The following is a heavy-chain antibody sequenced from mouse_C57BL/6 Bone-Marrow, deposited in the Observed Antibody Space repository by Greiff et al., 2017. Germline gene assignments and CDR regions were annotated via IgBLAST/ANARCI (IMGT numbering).Heavy chain of an antibody. J-gene: IGHJ2*01. Sequence: QVQLQQSGAELVKPGASVKLSCKASGYTFTSYWMHWVKQRPGRGLEWIGRIDPNSGGTKYNEKFKSKATLTVDKPSSTAYMQLSSLTSEDSAVYYCARGSITTVVAGIYFDYWGQGTTLTVSS. CDR2: IDPNSGGT. CDR1: GYTFTSYW. CDR3: ARGSITTVVAGIYFDY. V-gene: IGHV1-72*01. D-gene: IGHD1-1*01.